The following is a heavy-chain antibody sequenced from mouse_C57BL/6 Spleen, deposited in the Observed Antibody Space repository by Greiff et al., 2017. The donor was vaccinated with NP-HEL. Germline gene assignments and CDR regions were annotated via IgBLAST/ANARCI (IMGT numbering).Heavy chain of an antibody. J-gene: IGHJ4*01. CDR1: GYSFTGYF. CDR2: INPYNGDT. Sequence: EVQRVESGPELVKPGDSVKISCKASGYSFTGYFMNWVMQSHGKSLEWIGRINPYNGDTFYNQKFKGKATLTVDKSSSTAHMELRSLTSEDSAVYYCARWGYYGSSSYYAMDYWGQGTSVTVSS. V-gene: IGHV1-20*01. CDR3: ARWGYYGSSSYYAMDY. D-gene: IGHD1-1*01.